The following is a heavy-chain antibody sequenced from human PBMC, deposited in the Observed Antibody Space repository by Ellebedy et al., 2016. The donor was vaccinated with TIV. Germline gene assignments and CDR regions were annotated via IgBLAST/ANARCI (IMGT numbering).Heavy chain of an antibody. D-gene: IGHD2/OR15-2a*01. CDR1: GYTFSTYG. V-gene: IGHV1-18*04. CDR2: ISAYNGDT. Sequence: ASVNVSCKASGYTFSTYGISWVRQAPGQGLEWMGWISAYNGDTNYAQKFQGRVTMTTDTFASTAYLELRSLRSDDTAVYYCARGFYEKFDPWGQGTLVTVSS. J-gene: IGHJ5*02. CDR3: ARGFYEKFDP.